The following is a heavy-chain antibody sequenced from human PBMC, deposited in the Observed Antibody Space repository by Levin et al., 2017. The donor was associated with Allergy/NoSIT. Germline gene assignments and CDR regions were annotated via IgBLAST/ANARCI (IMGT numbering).Heavy chain of an antibody. V-gene: IGHV4-31*03. CDR1: GGSTNSAGYY. CDR3: ARDRGYSYGSRDAFDI. J-gene: IGHJ3*02. D-gene: IGHD5-18*01. Sequence: SQTLSLTCTVSGGSTNSAGYYWSWIRQLPGKGLECIGYIYHSGSTYYNPSLKSRLTMSVDTSKNQFSLKLSSVTAADTAVYYCARDRGYSYGSRDAFDIWGRGTMVTVSS. CDR2: IYHSGST.